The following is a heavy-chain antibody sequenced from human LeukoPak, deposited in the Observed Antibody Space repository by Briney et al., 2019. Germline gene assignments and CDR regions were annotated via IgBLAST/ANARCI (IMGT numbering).Heavy chain of an antibody. D-gene: IGHD3-9*01. V-gene: IGHV1-2*02. Sequence: GASVKVSCKASGYTFTSYYMHWVRQAPGQGLEWMGWINPNHGDTNYAQKFQDRVSMTRDTSISTAYMHLSRLRSADTAVYYCARSPHILTGENFDYWGQGTLVTVSS. CDR1: GYTFTSYY. CDR2: INPNHGDT. J-gene: IGHJ4*02. CDR3: ARSPHILTGENFDY.